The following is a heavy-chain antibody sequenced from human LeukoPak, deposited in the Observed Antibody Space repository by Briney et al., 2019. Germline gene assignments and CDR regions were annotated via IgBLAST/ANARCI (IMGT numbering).Heavy chain of an antibody. CDR1: GYSFPNYW. Sequence: GESLKISCKGSGYSFPNYWIGWVRQMPGKGLEWMGIIYPGDSDTRYSPSFQGQVTISADKSISTAYLQWSSLKASDTAMYYCARQRGITIFGVALGGFDPWGQGTLVTVSS. CDR3: ARQRGITIFGVALGGFDP. D-gene: IGHD3-3*01. J-gene: IGHJ5*02. CDR2: IYPGDSDT. V-gene: IGHV5-51*01.